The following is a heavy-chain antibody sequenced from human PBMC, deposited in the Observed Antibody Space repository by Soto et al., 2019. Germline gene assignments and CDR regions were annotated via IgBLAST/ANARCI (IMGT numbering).Heavy chain of an antibody. Sequence: LSLTCTVSGGSISSYYWSWIRRPPGKGLEWIGYIYYSGSTNYNPSLKSRVTISVDTSKNQFSLKLSSVTAADTAVYYCARHCSSTSCYGRARWFDPWGQGTLVTVSS. CDR2: IYYSGST. J-gene: IGHJ5*02. V-gene: IGHV4-59*01. CDR3: ARHCSSTSCYGRARWFDP. CDR1: GGSISSYY. D-gene: IGHD2-2*01.